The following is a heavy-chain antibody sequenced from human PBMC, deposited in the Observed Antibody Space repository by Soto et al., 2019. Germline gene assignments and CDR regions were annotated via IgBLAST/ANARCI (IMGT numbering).Heavy chain of an antibody. V-gene: IGHV4-59*01. J-gene: IGHJ6*02. CDR3: ARDSSYGGSYYGMDV. Sequence: QVQLQESGPGLVKPSETLSLTCTVSGGSISSYYWSWIRQPPGKGLEWIGYIYYSGSTNYNPSLKSRVTISVDTSKNQFSLKLSSVTAADTAVYYCARDSSYGGSYYGMDVWGQGTTVTVSS. CDR2: IYYSGST. D-gene: IGHD4-17*01. CDR1: GGSISSYY.